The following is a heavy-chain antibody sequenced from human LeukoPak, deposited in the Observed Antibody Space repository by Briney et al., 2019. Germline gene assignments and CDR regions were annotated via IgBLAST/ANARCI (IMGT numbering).Heavy chain of an antibody. V-gene: IGHV3-73*01. D-gene: IGHD3-22*01. Sequence: PGGSLRLSCAASGFSFSGSAMHWVRQASGKGLEWVGQIRSKANSYATVYAASVKGRFTISRDDSKNTAYLQMNSLKTEDTAVYYCTTDPPYDGSDYPGDYWGQGTLVTVSS. CDR1: GFSFSGSA. J-gene: IGHJ4*02. CDR3: TTDPPYDGSDYPGDY. CDR2: IRSKANSYAT.